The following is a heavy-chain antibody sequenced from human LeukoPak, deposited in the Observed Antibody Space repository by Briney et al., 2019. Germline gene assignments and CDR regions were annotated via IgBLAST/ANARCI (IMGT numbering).Heavy chain of an antibody. D-gene: IGHD4-17*01. CDR1: GFTLRSYW. Sequence: GGSLRLSCAASGFTLRSYWMNWVRQAPGKGLEWVSYISSSSSTIYYADSVKGRFTISRDNAKNSLYLQMNSLRAEDTAVYYCAREGWYGDYLNYYYYGMDVWGQGTTVTVSS. CDR2: ISSSSSTI. V-gene: IGHV3-48*01. CDR3: AREGWYGDYLNYYYYGMDV. J-gene: IGHJ6*02.